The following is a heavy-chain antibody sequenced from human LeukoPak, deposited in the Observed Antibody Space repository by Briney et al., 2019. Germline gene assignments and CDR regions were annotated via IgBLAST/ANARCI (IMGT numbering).Heavy chain of an antibody. V-gene: IGHV4-4*07. Sequence: SETLSLTCTVSGGSISNYYWSRIRQPAGKGLEWIGRIYTSGSTNYNPSLKSRVTMSVDTSNNQISLKLTSVTAADTALYYCTRAGTPYDFWSGSQFDPWGQGILVTVSS. D-gene: IGHD3-3*01. CDR2: IYTSGST. CDR3: TRAGTPYDFWSGSQFDP. J-gene: IGHJ5*02. CDR1: GGSISNYY.